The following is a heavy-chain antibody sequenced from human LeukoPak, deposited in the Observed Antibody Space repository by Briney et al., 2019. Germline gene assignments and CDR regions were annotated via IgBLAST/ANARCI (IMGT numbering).Heavy chain of an antibody. V-gene: IGHV1-69*13. D-gene: IGHD3-16*01. CDR2: IIPIFGTA. CDR1: GGTFSSYA. J-gene: IGHJ4*02. CDR3: ARESDYDYVWGSSTS. Sequence: SVKVSCKASGGTFSSYAISWVRQAPGQGLEWMGGIIPIFGTANYAQKFQGRVTITSDESTSTAYMELSSLRSEDTAVYYCARESDYDYVWGSSTSWGQGTLVTVSS.